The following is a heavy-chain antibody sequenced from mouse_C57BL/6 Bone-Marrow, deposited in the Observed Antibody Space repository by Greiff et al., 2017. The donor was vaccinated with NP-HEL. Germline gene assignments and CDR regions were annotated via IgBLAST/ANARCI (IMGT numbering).Heavy chain of an antibody. CDR3: AREESSITGYFDY. V-gene: IGHV1-54*01. J-gene: IGHJ2*01. CDR2: INPGSGGT. D-gene: IGHD1-1*01. Sequence: QVQLQQSGAELVRPGTSVKVSCKASGYAFTNYLIEWVKQRPGQGLEWIGVINPGSGGTNYNEKFKGKATLTADKSSSTAYMPLSSLTSEDSAVYFCAREESSITGYFDYWGQGTTLTVSS. CDR1: GYAFTNYL.